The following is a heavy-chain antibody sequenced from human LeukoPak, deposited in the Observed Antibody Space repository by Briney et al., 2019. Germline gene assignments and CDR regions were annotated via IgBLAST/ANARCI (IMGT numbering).Heavy chain of an antibody. J-gene: IGHJ5*02. Sequence: PSQTLSLTCAVSGGSISSGGYSWSWIRQPPGKGLEWIGYIYHSGSTYYNPSLKSRVTISVDRSKNHFSLKLSSVTAADTAVYYCARDRTGTGGFDPWGQGTLVTVSS. CDR2: IYHSGST. D-gene: IGHD1-1*01. CDR1: GGSISSGGYS. CDR3: ARDRTGTGGFDP. V-gene: IGHV4-30-2*01.